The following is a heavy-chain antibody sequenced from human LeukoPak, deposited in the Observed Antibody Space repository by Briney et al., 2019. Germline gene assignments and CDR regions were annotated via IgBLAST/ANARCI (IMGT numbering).Heavy chain of an antibody. CDR2: IIPIFGTA. D-gene: IGHD6-6*01. CDR1: GGTFSSYA. V-gene: IGHV1-69*13. CDR3: ARPLEGIAARLAVHGAFDI. J-gene: IGHJ3*02. Sequence: ASVKVSCKASGGTFSSYAISWVRQAPGQGLEWMGGIIPIFGTANYAQKFQGRVTITADESTSTAYMELSSLRSEDTAVYYCARPLEGIAARLAVHGAFDIWGQGTMVTVSS.